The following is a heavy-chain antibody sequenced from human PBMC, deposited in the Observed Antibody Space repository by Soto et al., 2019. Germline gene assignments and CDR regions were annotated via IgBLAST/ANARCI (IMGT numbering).Heavy chain of an antibody. CDR1: GYTFIDYI. J-gene: IGHJ4*01. CDR2: INPNGGGT. CDR3: AREYSGSYWGSY. Sequence: QVQLVQSGAEVKKPGASVKVSCKASGYTFIDYIMHWARQAPGQGLEWMGWINPNGGGTNYAQKFRGRVTMTTDTSISTAYMEMSSLRSDDTAVYYCAREYSGSYWGSYWGQGSLVTVSS. V-gene: IGHV1-2*02. D-gene: IGHD1-26*01.